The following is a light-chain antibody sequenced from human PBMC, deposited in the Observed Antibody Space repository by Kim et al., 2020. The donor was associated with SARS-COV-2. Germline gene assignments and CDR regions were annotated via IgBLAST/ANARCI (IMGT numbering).Light chain of an antibody. V-gene: IGKV3-20*01. J-gene: IGKJ4*01. Sequence: GERATLSCRASQSVSSSYVAWYQQKPGQAPRILIYGASNRATGIPDRFSGSGSGTDFTLTISRLEPEDFAVYSCQQYATSPLTFGGGTKVDIK. CDR1: QSVSSSY. CDR3: QQYATSPLT. CDR2: GAS.